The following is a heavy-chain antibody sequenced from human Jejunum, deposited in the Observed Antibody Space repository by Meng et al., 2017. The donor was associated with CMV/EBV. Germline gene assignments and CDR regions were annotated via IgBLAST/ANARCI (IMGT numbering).Heavy chain of an antibody. Sequence: GGSITSYYVSWIRQPPGKGLEWIGYRYYRETAYYSPSLRSRVTISADTTTNQFSLRLTSVTPADAAVYFCATTLYPKPFLNHFGPWGQGTLVTVSS. CDR3: ATTLYPKPFLNHFGP. CDR2: RYYRETA. D-gene: IGHD2/OR15-2a*01. V-gene: IGHV4-59*01. CDR1: GGSITSYY. J-gene: IGHJ5*02.